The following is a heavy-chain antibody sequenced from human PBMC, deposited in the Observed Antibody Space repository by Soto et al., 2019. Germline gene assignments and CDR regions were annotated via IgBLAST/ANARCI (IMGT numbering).Heavy chain of an antibody. D-gene: IGHD3-22*01. Sequence: VRLSCAASEFTVTKYALIWCRQAPGKGLQGAGAGRGRGGNTNYAESEKGWVTTSKDNSKNTVFLQKNSLRAEDNAVYSCATYYYYWTGSPLVFDYWGQGTLVTVSS. V-gene: IGHV3-23*01. CDR3: ATYYYYWTGSPLVFDY. CDR2: GRGRGGNT. CDR1: EFTVTKYA. J-gene: IGHJ4*02.